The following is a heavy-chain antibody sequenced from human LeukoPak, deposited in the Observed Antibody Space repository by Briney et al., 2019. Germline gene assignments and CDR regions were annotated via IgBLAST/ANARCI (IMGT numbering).Heavy chain of an antibody. CDR1: GYSFTAYS. CDR3: ARVTQTYSGYDFGDY. J-gene: IGHJ4*02. Sequence: ASVKVSCKASGYSFTAYSIHWVRQTPGQGLEWVGWINPKNGDPNYAQNFQGRVTVTRDTSITTVYMELSRLTSDDTAIYYCARVTQTYSGYDFGDYWGQGTLVTVSS. D-gene: IGHD5-12*01. V-gene: IGHV1-2*02. CDR2: INPKNGDP.